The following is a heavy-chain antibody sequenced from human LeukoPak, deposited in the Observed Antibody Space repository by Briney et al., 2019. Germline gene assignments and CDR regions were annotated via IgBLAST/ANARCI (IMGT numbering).Heavy chain of an antibody. V-gene: IGHV3-23*01. CDR3: ARDDAPDGGFLDY. CDR1: GFSFSDYA. J-gene: IGHJ4*02. CDR2: VNGGGST. D-gene: IGHD2/OR15-2a*01. Sequence: GSLRLSCAASGFSFSDYAMSWVRQAPGKALEWVSRVNGGGSTYYTDSVKGRFSISRDSYKSTLYLQMRSLRAEDTAVYYCARDDAPDGGFLDYWGQGTLVTVSS.